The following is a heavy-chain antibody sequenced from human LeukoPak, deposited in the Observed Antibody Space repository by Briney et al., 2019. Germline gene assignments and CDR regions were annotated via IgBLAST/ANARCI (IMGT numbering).Heavy chain of an antibody. J-gene: IGHJ4*02. V-gene: IGHV1-18*01. CDR3: ARDWPHHFDY. CDR1: GYTFTSYA. Sequence: GASVKVSCKASGYTFTSYAFRWVRQAPGQGLEWMGWISAYNGNTNYAQKLQGRVTMTTDTSTSTAYMELRSLRSDDTAVYYCARDWPHHFDYWGQGTLVTVSS. CDR2: ISAYNGNT.